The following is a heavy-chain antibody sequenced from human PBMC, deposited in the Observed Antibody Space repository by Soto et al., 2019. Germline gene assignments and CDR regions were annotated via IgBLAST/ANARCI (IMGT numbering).Heavy chain of an antibody. D-gene: IGHD2-2*01. V-gene: IGHV3-7*05. CDR2: IKQDGSEK. CDR1: GFTFSSYW. Sequence: GGSLRLSCAASGFTFSSYWMSWVRQAPGKGLEWVANIKQDGSEKYYVDSVKGRFTISRDNAKNSLYLQMNSLRAEDTAFFYCASPSSSTTSYYYGMDVWGQGTTVTVSS. CDR3: ASPSSSTTSYYYGMDV. J-gene: IGHJ6*02.